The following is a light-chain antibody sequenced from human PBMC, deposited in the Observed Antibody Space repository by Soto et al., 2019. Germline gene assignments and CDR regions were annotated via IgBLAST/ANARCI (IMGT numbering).Light chain of an antibody. V-gene: IGKV1-9*01. J-gene: IGKJ1*01. Sequence: DIQLTQSPSFLSASLGDRVTITCRASQDISSFLAWYQQKPGKAPKLLIYAASTLQSGVPSRFIGSRSGTEFILPIIRLLPEYFSTYYCQQINTSPPWTFGQGTKVEIK. CDR2: AAS. CDR1: QDISSF. CDR3: QQINTSPPWT.